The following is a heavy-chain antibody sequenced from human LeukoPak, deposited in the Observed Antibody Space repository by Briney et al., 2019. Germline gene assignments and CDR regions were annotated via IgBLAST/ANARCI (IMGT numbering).Heavy chain of an antibody. D-gene: IGHD6-19*01. CDR2: INSDGSST. CDR1: GFTFSSYW. V-gene: IGHV3-74*01. CDR3: ARDGSSGRANAFDI. J-gene: IGHJ3*02. Sequence: GGSLRLSCAASGFTFSSYWMHWVRQAPGKGLVWVSRINSDGSSTSYADSVKGRFTISRDNAKNTLYLQMNSLRAEDTAVYYRARDGSSGRANAFDIWGQGTMVTVSS.